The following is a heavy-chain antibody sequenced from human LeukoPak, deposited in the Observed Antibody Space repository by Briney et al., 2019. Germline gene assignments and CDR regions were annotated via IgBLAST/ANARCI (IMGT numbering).Heavy chain of an antibody. CDR3: ARDPGIAAADY. Sequence: SETLSLTCTVSGDSSSSGDYYWGWVRQPPGMGLEWIGTIYYSGSTNYNPSLKSRVTISVDTSKNQFSLKLSSVTAADTAVYYCARDPGIAAADYWGQGTLVTVSS. CDR1: GDSSSSGDYY. D-gene: IGHD6-13*01. CDR2: IYYSGST. J-gene: IGHJ4*02. V-gene: IGHV4-39*07.